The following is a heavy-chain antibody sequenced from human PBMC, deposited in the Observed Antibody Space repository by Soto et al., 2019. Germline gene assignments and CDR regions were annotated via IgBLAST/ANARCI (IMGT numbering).Heavy chain of an antibody. CDR2: ITFRGDYT. J-gene: IGHJ4*02. D-gene: IGHD1-26*01. CDR3: AKLGTMGVFDN. Sequence: EVHLLESGGGLVQPGGSLRLSCAASGFTFSSYAMSWVRQAPGKGLEWLAGITFRGDYTYYADSVKGRFTLSRDNSRNRLDLQMNRLKVEDTALYYCAKLGTMGVFDNWGQGTLLTVSS. CDR1: GFTFSSYA. V-gene: IGHV3-23*01.